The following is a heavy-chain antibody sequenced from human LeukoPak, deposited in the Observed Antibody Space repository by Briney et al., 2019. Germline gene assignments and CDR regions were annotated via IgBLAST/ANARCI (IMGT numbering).Heavy chain of an antibody. CDR3: ARGVGLEYNYYYMDV. Sequence: GGSLRLSCAASGFRFNTYWMSWVRQAPGKGLEWVANIKQDGNEKYYADSVKGRFTISRDNGKNSLDLQMSSLRAEDTAVYYCARGVGLEYNYYYMDVWGKGATVTISS. CDR2: IKQDGNEK. V-gene: IGHV3-7*01. D-gene: IGHD1-1*01. J-gene: IGHJ6*03. CDR1: GFRFNTYW.